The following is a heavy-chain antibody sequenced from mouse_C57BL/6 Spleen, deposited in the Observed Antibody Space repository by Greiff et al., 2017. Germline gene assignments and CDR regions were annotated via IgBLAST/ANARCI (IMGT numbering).Heavy chain of an antibody. CDR1: GYSFTGYY. J-gene: IGHJ4*01. Sequence: EVKLEESGPELVKPGASVKISCKASGYSFTGYYMHWVKQSHGNILDWIGYIYPYNGVSSYNQKFKGKATLTVDKSSSTAYMELRSLTSEDSAVYYCARRGSSYVDYAMDYWGQGTSVTVSS. V-gene: IGHV1-31*01. CDR3: ARRGSSYVDYAMDY. CDR2: IYPYNGVS. D-gene: IGHD1-1*01.